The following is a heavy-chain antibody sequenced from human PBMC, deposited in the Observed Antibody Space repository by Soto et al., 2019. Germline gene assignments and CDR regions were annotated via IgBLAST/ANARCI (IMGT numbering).Heavy chain of an antibody. Sequence: GGSLRLSCAASGFTFSSYWMSWVRQAPGKGLEWVANIKQDGSEKYYVDSVKGRFTISRDNAKNSLYLQMNSLRAEDTAVYYCARDPLTHVNYYGSGKGYMDVWGKGTTVTVSS. CDR2: IKQDGSEK. CDR1: GFTFSSYW. D-gene: IGHD3-10*01. J-gene: IGHJ6*03. V-gene: IGHV3-7*01. CDR3: ARDPLTHVNYYGSGKGYMDV.